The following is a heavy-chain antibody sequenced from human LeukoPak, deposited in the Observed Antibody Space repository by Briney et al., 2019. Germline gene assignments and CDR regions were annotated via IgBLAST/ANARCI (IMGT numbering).Heavy chain of an antibody. Sequence: GGSLRLSCAGSGFTFSNYGVSWVRQAPGKGLEWVSGISGSGATIFYADSVTGRFTISRDNSKNTLYLQMSSLSAEDTALYFLSKTPGPYYHGYYLDFLGQGTLVGVS. D-gene: IGHD3-22*01. J-gene: IGHJ4*02. CDR2: ISGSGATI. CDR3: SKTPGPYYHGYYLDF. CDR1: GFTFSNYG. V-gene: IGHV3-23*01.